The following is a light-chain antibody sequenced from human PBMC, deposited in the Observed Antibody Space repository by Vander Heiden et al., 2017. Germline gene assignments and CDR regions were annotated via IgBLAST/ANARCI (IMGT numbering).Light chain of an antibody. CDR3: SAWDSSLGAWV. J-gene: IGLJ3*02. CDR2: RNN. V-gene: IGLV10-54*04. CDR1: SINVGNQG. Sequence: HAGLTKPPPVPKGLRQSATLTCIGNSINVGNQGASWLQHHQGPPPHILSYRNNHRSSGISERFSATPSGTTASLTITGLQPEDEADYHCSAWDSSLGAWVFGGGTKLIVL.